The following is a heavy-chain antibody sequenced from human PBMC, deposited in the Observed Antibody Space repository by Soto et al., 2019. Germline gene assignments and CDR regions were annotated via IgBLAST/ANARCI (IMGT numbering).Heavy chain of an antibody. J-gene: IGHJ6*02. Sequence: TGGSLRLSCAASGFTFSSYAMSWVRQAPGKGPEWLSGINSDGTISSYADSVKGRFTISRDNARNTLSLQMNSLRADDTAVYYCARLSGDHSAFFSYGMDAWGQGTTVTVSS. CDR2: INSDGTIS. CDR1: GFTFSSYA. CDR3: ARLSGDHSAFFSYGMDA. V-gene: IGHV3-74*01. D-gene: IGHD2-21*01.